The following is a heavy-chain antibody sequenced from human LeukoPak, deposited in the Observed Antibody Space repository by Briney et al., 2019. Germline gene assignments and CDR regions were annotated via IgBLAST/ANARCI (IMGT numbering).Heavy chain of an antibody. CDR2: ISYDGSNK. CDR3: AKDYLGYRAVADYYYGMDV. D-gene: IGHD6-19*01. J-gene: IGHJ6*02. V-gene: IGHV3-30*18. CDR1: GFTFSSYG. Sequence: GGSLRLSCAASGFTFSSYGMHWVRQAPGKGLEWVAVISYDGSNKYYADSVKGRFIISRDNSKNTLYLQMNSLRAEDTAVYYCAKDYLGYRAVADYYYGMDVWGQGTTVTVSS.